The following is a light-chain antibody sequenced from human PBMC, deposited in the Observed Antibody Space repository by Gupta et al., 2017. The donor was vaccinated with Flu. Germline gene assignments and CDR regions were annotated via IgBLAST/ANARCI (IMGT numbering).Light chain of an antibody. J-gene: IGLJ3*02. Sequence: SCSGSSSNIGSNYVYWYQQLPGTAPKLLIYRNNQRPSGVPDRFSGSKSGTSASLAISGLRSEDEADYYCAAWDDSLSGWVFGGGTKLTVL. V-gene: IGLV1-47*01. CDR2: RNN. CDR3: AAWDDSLSGWV. CDR1: SSNIGSNY.